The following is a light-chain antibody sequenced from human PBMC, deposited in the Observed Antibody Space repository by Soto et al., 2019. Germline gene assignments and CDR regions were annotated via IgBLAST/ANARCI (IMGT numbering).Light chain of an antibody. CDR2: GAS. V-gene: IGKV3-20*01. CDR1: QSVSSSY. CDR3: QQDGSSWT. J-gene: IGKJ1*01. Sequence: EMVWTQSPGILSLSPGERATLSCRASQSVSSSYLDWYQQKPGQAPRLLIYGASSRAPGIRDRFSGSGSGTDCTLTISILEPEHFAVSYCQQDGSSWTFGQGTKVELK.